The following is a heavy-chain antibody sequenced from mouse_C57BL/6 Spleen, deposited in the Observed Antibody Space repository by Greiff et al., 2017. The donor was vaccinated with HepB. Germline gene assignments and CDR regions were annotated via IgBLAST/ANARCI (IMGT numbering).Heavy chain of an antibody. D-gene: IGHD3-3*01. J-gene: IGHJ2*01. Sequence: QVQLQQPGAELVRPGTSVKLSCKASGYTFTSYWMHWVKQRPGQGLEWIGVIDPSDSYTNYNQKFKGKATLTVDTSSSTAYMQLSSLTSEDSAVYYCAREGTLYNFDYWGQGTTLTVSS. CDR1: GYTFTSYW. V-gene: IGHV1-59*01. CDR2: IDPSDSYT. CDR3: AREGTLYNFDY.